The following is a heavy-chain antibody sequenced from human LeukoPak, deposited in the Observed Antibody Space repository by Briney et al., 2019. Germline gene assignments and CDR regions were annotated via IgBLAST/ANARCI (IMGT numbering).Heavy chain of an antibody. CDR2: IYYSGST. CDR1: GGSISSSSYY. D-gene: IGHD5-12*01. Sequence: PSETLSLTCTVSGGSISSSSYYWGWIRQPPGKGLEWIGSIYYSGSTYYNPSLKSRVTISVDTSKNQFSLKLSSVTAADTAVYYCARTRLRGPVVPRFDYWGQGTLVTVSS. CDR3: ARTRLRGPVVPRFDY. J-gene: IGHJ4*02. V-gene: IGHV4-39*07.